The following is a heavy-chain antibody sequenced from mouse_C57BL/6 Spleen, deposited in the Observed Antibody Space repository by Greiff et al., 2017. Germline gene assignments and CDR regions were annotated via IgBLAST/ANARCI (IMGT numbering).Heavy chain of an antibody. CDR2: IWSGGST. CDR3: ARSYYYGSSYVDWYFDV. J-gene: IGHJ1*03. CDR1: GFSLTSYG. V-gene: IGHV2-2*01. Sequence: QVQLQQSGPGLVQPSQSLSITCTVSGFSLTSYGVHWVRQSPGKGLEWLGVIWSGGSTDYNAAFISRLSISKDNSKSQVFFKMNSLQADDTAIYYCARSYYYGSSYVDWYFDVWGTGTTVTVSS. D-gene: IGHD1-1*01.